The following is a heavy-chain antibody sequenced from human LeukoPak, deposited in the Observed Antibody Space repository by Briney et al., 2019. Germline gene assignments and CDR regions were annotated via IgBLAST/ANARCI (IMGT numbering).Heavy chain of an antibody. CDR2: IIPIFGTA. CDR1: GYTFTSYD. V-gene: IGHV1-69*13. Sequence: ASVKVSCKASGYTFTSYDINWVRQAPGQGLEWMGGIIPIFGTANYAQKFQGRVTITADESTSTAYMELSSLRSEDTAVYYCARGYYGSGSYVPRFDYWGQGTPVTVSS. CDR3: ARGYYGSGSYVPRFDY. D-gene: IGHD3-10*01. J-gene: IGHJ4*02.